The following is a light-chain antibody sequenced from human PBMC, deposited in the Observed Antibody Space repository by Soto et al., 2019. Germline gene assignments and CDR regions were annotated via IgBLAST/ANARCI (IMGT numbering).Light chain of an antibody. J-gene: IGKJ1*01. Sequence: EIGMTQSPATLSVSQGERDTLSCRASQSVSSKLAWYQQKPGQAPRLLIYGASTRATGIPARFSGSGSGTEFTLTISSLQSEDFAVHYCQQYNNWPPWTFCQGTKVDIK. CDR3: QQYNNWPPWT. CDR2: GAS. V-gene: IGKV3-15*01. CDR1: QSVSSK.